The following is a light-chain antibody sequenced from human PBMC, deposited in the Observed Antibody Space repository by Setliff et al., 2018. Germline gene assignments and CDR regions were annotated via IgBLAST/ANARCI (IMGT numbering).Light chain of an antibody. CDR2: RNN. J-gene: IGLJ2*01. CDR3: AAWDDSLNGPV. Sequence: VLTQPPSASGTPGQRVTISCSGSSSNIGSNTVNWYQQLPGTAPKLLIYRNNQRPSGVPDRFSGSKSGTSASLAISGLQSEDEADYYCAAWDDSLNGPVFGGGTKVTVL. CDR1: SSNIGSNT. V-gene: IGLV1-44*01.